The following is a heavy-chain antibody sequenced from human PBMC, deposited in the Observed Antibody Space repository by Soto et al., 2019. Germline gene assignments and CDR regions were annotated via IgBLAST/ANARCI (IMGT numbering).Heavy chain of an antibody. Sequence: SVKVSCKASGGTFGSDAITWVRQAPGQGLEWVGRIIPIFGTTNYAQNLQGRVTISADKSTLTSYMELHSLTSDDTALYYCARDRTGSGYYTNWLDPWGQGTQVTVSS. CDR3: ARDRTGSGYYTNWLDP. CDR1: GGTFGSDA. CDR2: IIPIFGTT. D-gene: IGHD3-22*01. J-gene: IGHJ5*02. V-gene: IGHV1-69*06.